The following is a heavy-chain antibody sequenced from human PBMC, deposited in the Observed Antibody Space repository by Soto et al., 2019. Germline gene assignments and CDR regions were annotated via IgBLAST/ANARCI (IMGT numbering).Heavy chain of an antibody. J-gene: IGHJ4*02. CDR1: GLSFSRYG. D-gene: IGHD3-16*01. CDR2: ILYDGSKE. Sequence: GGSLRLSWAASGLSFSRYGMHWVRQAPGKGLEWVAGILYDGSKEYYADSVKGRFTISRDNSKNTLYLQMDSLSTEDTAVYYSASGRGTGNYPAFDYWGPGTLVTVSS. CDR3: ASGRGTGNYPAFDY. V-gene: IGHV3-30*03.